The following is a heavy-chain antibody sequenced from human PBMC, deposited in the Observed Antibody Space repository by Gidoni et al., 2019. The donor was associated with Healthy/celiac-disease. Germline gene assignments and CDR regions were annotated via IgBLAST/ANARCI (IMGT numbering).Heavy chain of an antibody. Sequence: QVQLKESCPGLVKPSPTLSITCTVSGGSIISGDYYWSSIRQQPGHGLEWIGYIYYSGRTYYNPSLKSLVTISVDTSKHQFSRKLSSVTAADTAVYYCARIPHRNYDSSGYYPGFRAFDYWGQGTLVTVSA. CDR1: GGSIISGDYY. CDR3: ARIPHRNYDSSGYYPGFRAFDY. V-gene: IGHV4-31*01. CDR2: IYYSGRT. J-gene: IGHJ4*02. D-gene: IGHD3-22*01.